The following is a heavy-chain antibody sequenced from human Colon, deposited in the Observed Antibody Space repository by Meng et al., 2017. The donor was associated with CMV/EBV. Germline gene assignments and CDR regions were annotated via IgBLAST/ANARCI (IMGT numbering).Heavy chain of an antibody. CDR1: GFTFSDYY. D-gene: IGHD3-10*01. Sequence: VGFGGNLGKPGGSLRLSCAASGFTFSDYYMSWIREAPGKGLEWVSYISSTSSYINYADSVKGRFTISRDNAKNSLYLQMNSLRAEDTAVYYCARVGGSGSYNFDYWGQGTLVTVSS. V-gene: IGHV3-11*05. J-gene: IGHJ4*02. CDR3: ARVGGSGSYNFDY. CDR2: ISSTSSYI.